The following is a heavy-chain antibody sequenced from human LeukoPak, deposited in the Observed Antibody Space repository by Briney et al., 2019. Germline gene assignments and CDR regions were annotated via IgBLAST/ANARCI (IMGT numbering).Heavy chain of an antibody. Sequence: GGSLRLSCAASGFTFSSYAMHWVRQAPGKGLEWVAVISYDGSNKYYADSVKGRFTISRDNSKNTLYLQMNSLRAEDTVVYYCARSSSSSDAFDIWGQGTMVTVSS. CDR1: GFTFSSYA. CDR2: ISYDGSNK. V-gene: IGHV3-30-3*01. CDR3: ARSSSSSDAFDI. D-gene: IGHD2-15*01. J-gene: IGHJ3*02.